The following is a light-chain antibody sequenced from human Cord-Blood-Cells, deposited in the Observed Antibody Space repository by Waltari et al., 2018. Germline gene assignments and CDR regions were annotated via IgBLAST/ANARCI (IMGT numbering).Light chain of an antibody. CDR1: QSVLYSSNNKNY. CDR2: WAS. V-gene: IGKV4-1*01. Sequence: IVMTQSPDSLAVSMGEWATINCKSSQSVLYSSNNKNYLAWYQQKPGQPPKLLIYWASTRESGVPDRFSGSGSGTDFTLTISSLQAEDVAVYYCQQYYSTLRTFGQGTKLEIK. CDR3: QQYYSTLRT. J-gene: IGKJ2*02.